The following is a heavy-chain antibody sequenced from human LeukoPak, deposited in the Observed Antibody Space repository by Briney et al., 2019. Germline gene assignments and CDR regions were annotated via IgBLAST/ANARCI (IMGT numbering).Heavy chain of an antibody. CDR2: ITSSSSYI. CDR3: ARCGGGNPRWFDP. J-gene: IGHJ5*02. V-gene: IGHV3-21*01. Sequence: GGSLRLSCAASGFTFSGYSMNWVRQAPGKGLEWVSSITSSSSYIYYSDSVKGRFTISRDNAKDSMYLQMNSLRAEDTAVYYCARCGGGNPRWFDPWGQGTLVTVSS. D-gene: IGHD4-23*01. CDR1: GFTFSGYS.